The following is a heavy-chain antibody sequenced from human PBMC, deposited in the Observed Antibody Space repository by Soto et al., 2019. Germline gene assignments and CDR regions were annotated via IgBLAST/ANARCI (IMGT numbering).Heavy chain of an antibody. CDR3: ARQGGSSGIWYFDY. V-gene: IGHV3-30*04. CDR2: TSYDENYK. D-gene: IGHD6-6*01. CDR1: GFTFSGYA. J-gene: IGHJ4*02. Sequence: QVHLVESGGGVVQPGRSLRLSCAASGFTFSGYAMHWVRQAPGKGLEWVAATSYDENYKYYADSVKGRFTISRDNSKNTLFLQMNSLRTEDTAVYYCARQGGSSGIWYFDYWGQGSLVTVSS.